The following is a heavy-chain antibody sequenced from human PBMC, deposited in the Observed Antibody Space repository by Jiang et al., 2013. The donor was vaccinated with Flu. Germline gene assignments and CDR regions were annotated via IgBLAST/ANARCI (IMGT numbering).Heavy chain of an antibody. CDR2: IYHTGVT. CDR3: ARSYDSSGFYYDY. D-gene: IGHD3-22*01. J-gene: IGHJ4*02. V-gene: IGHV4-31*03. CDR1: GGSISSGAYY. Sequence: KPSQTLSLTCTVSGGSISSGAYYWSWIRQHPGKGLEWIGYIYHTGVTYYNPSLTSRVTISLDMSETQFSLSLSSVTAADTAVYYCARSYDSSGFYYDYWGQGTLVTVSS.